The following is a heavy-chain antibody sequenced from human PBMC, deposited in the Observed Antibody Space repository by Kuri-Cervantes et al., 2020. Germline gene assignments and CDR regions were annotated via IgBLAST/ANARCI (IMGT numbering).Heavy chain of an antibody. Sequence: SETLSLTCTVSGGSISSGGYYWSWIRQHPGKGLEWIGYIYYSGSTYCNPSLKSRVTISVDTSKNQFSLKLGSVTAADTAVYYCAREGDVVVVPADKGGFDYWGQGTLVTVSS. CDR2: IYYSGST. V-gene: IGHV4-31*03. CDR1: GGSISSGGYY. J-gene: IGHJ4*02. D-gene: IGHD2-2*01. CDR3: AREGDVVVVPADKGGFDY.